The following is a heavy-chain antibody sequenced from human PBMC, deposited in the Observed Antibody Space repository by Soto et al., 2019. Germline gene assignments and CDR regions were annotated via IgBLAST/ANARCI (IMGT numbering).Heavy chain of an antibody. Sequence: SETLYLTCPVPGDAISNYYWSWIRQTPGRVLEWIGCVHESGSTDYNPSLKGRVTISLHTSKSQFSLSLRSATAADTATYYCARWTRALITSFFAFWGQGIPV. CDR3: ARWTRALITSFFAF. J-gene: IGHJ4*02. D-gene: IGHD1-20*01. CDR1: GDAISNYY. V-gene: IGHV4-59*03. CDR2: VHESGST.